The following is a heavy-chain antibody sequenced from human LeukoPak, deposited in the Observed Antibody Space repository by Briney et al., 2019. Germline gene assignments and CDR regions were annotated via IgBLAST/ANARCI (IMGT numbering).Heavy chain of an antibody. V-gene: IGHV1-69*06. J-gene: IGHJ3*02. CDR3: ARDRGSGGIAVDGYAFDI. D-gene: IGHD6-19*01. CDR1: GGTFSSYA. CDR2: IIPIFGTA. Sequence: ASVKVSCKASGGTFSSYAISWVRQAPGQGLEWMGGIIPIFGTANYAQKFQGRVTITADKSTSTAYMELSSLRSEDTAVYYCARDRGSGGIAVDGYAFDIWGQGTMVTVSS.